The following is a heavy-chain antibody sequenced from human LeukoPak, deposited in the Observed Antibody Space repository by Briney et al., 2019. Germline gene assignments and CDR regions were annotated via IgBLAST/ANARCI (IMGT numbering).Heavy chain of an antibody. CDR2: ISSSSSYI. D-gene: IGHD2-2*01. CDR1: GFTFSSYS. Sequence: GGSLRLSCAASGFTFSSYSMNWVRQAPGKGLEWVSYISSSSSYIYYADSVKGRFTISRDNAKNSLYLQMNSLRAEDTAVYYCARFDVVVVPAANGDFNYWGQGTLVTVSS. CDR3: ARFDVVVVPAANGDFNY. J-gene: IGHJ4*02. V-gene: IGHV3-21*01.